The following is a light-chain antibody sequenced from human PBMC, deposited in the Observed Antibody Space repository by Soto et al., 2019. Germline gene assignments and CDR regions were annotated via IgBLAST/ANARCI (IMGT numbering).Light chain of an antibody. CDR1: QSIDAN. J-gene: IGKJ1*01. CDR3: QQYNNWPKT. Sequence: EIVMTQSPATLSVSPGARAPLSCRASQSIDANLAWYQHKPGQAPRLLVYGASTRATGIPARFSGSRSGTEFTLTISSLQSEDSAVYYCQQYNNWPKTFGQGTKVDIK. CDR2: GAS. V-gene: IGKV3-15*01.